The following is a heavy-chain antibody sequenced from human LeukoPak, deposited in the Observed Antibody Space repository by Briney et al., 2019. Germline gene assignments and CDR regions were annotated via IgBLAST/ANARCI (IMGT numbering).Heavy chain of an antibody. V-gene: IGHV3-9*01. D-gene: IGHD3-22*01. CDR1: GFTFDDYA. J-gene: IGHJ6*02. Sequence: GGSLRLSCAASGFTFDDYAMHWVRQAPGKGLEWVSGISWNSGSIGYADSVKGRFTISRDNSKNTLYLQMNSLRAEDTAVYYCAREIFYRYYDSRDGMDVWGQGTTVTVSS. CDR2: ISWNSGSI. CDR3: AREIFYRYYDSRDGMDV.